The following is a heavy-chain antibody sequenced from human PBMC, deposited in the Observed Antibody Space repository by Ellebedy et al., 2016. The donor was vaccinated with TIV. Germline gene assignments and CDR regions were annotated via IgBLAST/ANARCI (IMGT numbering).Heavy chain of an antibody. CDR3: ARDGPFPYGDYARWFDP. CDR1: GGTFSSYA. V-gene: IGHV1-69*13. J-gene: IGHJ5*02. Sequence: ASVKVSCKASGGTFSSYAISWVRQAPGQGLEWMGGIIPIFGTANYAQKFQGRVTITADESTSTAYMELSSLRSEDTAVYYCARDGPFPYGDYARWFDPWGQGTLVTVSS. CDR2: IIPIFGTA. D-gene: IGHD4-17*01.